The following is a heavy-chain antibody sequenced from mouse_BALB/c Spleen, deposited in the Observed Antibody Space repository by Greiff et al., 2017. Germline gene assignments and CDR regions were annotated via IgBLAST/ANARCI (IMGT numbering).Heavy chain of an antibody. CDR1: GFSLTGYG. Sequence: VKVVESGPGLVAPSQSLSITCTVSGFSLTGYGVNWVRQPPGKGLEWLGMIWGDGSTDYNSALKSRLSISKDNSKSQVFLKMNSLQTDDTARYYCARDKGMYGNPFDYWGQGTTLTVSS. CDR2: IWGDGST. V-gene: IGHV2-6-7*01. D-gene: IGHD2-10*02. J-gene: IGHJ2*01. CDR3: ARDKGMYGNPFDY.